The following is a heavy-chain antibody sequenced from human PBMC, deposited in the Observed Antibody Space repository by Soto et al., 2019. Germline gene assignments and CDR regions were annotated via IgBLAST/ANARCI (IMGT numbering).Heavy chain of an antibody. D-gene: IGHD3-10*01. CDR3: AKETSYYGPNWFDS. CDR2: ISGSGGTT. J-gene: IGHJ5*01. Sequence: PGGSLRLSCAASGFSFTRYAMSWVRQAPGKGLEWVSFISGSGGTTYYADSVKGRFTISRDNSKNTLYLQINNLGVEDTAVYYCAKETSYYGPNWFDSWGQGTLVTVSS. CDR1: GFSFTRYA. V-gene: IGHV3-23*01.